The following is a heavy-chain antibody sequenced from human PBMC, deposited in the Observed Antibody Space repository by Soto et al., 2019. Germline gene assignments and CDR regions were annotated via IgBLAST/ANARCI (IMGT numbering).Heavy chain of an antibody. V-gene: IGHV1-69*12. CDR3: GRDRGPSSGYYPYWFDP. CDR2: IIPIFGTA. J-gene: IGHJ5*02. Sequence: QVQLVQSGAEVKKPGSSVKVSCKASGGTFSSYAITWVRQAPGQGLEWMGGIIPIFGTANYAQKFQARVTITADESTSKAYMELSSLRSEDTAVYYCGRDRGPSSGYYPYWFDPWGQGTLVTVSS. CDR1: GGTFSSYA. D-gene: IGHD3-22*01.